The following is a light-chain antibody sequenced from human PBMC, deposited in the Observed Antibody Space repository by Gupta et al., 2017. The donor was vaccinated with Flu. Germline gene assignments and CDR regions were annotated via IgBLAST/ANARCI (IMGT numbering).Light chain of an antibody. CDR2: LRSDGSH. V-gene: IGLV4-69*01. CDR3: QSWGSGVWV. CDR1: SGHNTYA. Sequence: QLVLTQSPSASAYLGASVRLTCNLSSGHNTYAIAWHQQQPEKGPRYLMRLRSDGSHTKGDGVPDRFSASSSGAERSLIISNLQSEDEADYYCQSWGSGVWVFGGGTKLTVL. J-gene: IGLJ3*02.